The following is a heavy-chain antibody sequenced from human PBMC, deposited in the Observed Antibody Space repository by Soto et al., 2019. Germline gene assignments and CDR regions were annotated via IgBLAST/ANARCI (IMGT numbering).Heavy chain of an antibody. J-gene: IGHJ4*02. V-gene: IGHV4-59*01. CDR1: GGSISSYY. Sequence: SETLSLTCTVSGGSISSYYWSWIRQPPGKGLEWIGYIYYSGSTNYNPSLKSRVTISVDTSKNQFSLKLSSVTAADTAVYYCARRYYYVSSGFGGFDDWGQGTRVTVSS. D-gene: IGHD3-22*01. CDR3: ARRYYYVSSGFGGFDD. CDR2: IYYSGST.